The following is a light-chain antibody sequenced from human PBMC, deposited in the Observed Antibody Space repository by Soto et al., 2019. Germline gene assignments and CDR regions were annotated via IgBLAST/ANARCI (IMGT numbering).Light chain of an antibody. J-gene: IGKJ1*01. CDR1: QGISSW. Sequence: DIQMTQSPSSVSASVADTCTSTCRASQGISSWLAWYQQKPGKAPKLLIYAASSLQSGVPSRFSGSATGTYFTLTISSLQPEDFATYYCQQYTSYPWTFGKGTKVDI. CDR3: QQYTSYPWT. V-gene: IGKV1D-16*01. CDR2: AAS.